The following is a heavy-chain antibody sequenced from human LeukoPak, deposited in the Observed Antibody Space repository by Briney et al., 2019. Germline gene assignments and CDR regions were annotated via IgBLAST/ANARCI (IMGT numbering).Heavy chain of an antibody. CDR3: ARVEGDIVVVPANLAFDP. J-gene: IGHJ5*02. D-gene: IGHD2-2*01. Sequence: GESLKISCKGSGYSFTSYWIGWVRQMPGKGLEWMGIIYPGDSDTRYSPSFQGQVTISADKSISTAYLQWSSLKASDTAMYYCARVEGDIVVVPANLAFDPWGQGTLVTVSS. CDR2: IYPGDSDT. V-gene: IGHV5-51*01. CDR1: GYSFTSYW.